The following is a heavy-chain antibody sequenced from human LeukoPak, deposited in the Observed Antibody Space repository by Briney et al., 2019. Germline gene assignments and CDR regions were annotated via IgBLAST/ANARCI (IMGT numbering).Heavy chain of an antibody. Sequence: GASVKVSCKASGGTFSSYAISWVRQAPGQGLEWMGGIIPIFGTANYAQKFQGRVTITADKSTSTAYMELSSLRPEDTAVYYCASQPAAVNNWFDPWGQGTLVTVSS. CDR3: ASQPAAVNNWFDP. V-gene: IGHV1-69*06. CDR2: IIPIFGTA. J-gene: IGHJ5*02. CDR1: GGTFSSYA. D-gene: IGHD2-2*01.